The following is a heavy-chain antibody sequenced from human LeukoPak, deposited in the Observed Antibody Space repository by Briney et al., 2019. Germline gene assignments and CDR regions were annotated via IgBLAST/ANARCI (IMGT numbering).Heavy chain of an antibody. CDR1: GFNFSIYG. V-gene: IGHV3-30*18. D-gene: IGHD3-10*01. CDR3: AKDKSMVRGIISDYFDS. CDR2: ISFDETNE. J-gene: IGHJ4*02. Sequence: PGGSLRLSCAASGFNFSIYGMHWVRQAPGKGLEWVAVISFDETNEYYADSMEGRFTISRDNSKNTLYLQMNSLRAEDTAVYYCAKDKSMVRGIISDYFDSWGQGTLVTVSS.